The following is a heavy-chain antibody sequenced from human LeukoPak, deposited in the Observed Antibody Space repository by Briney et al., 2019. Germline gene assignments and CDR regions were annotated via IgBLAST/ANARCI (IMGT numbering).Heavy chain of an antibody. V-gene: IGHV3-53*01. D-gene: IGHD6-13*01. CDR3: ARNFGAEQQLLYE. CDR1: GFSVSSIY. J-gene: IGHJ4*02. Sequence: PGGSLRLSCAASGFSVSSIYMNWVRQAPGKGLEWVSVIYSDGTTYYADSVKGRFTISRGDSKNTLYLHMNSLRAEDTAVYYCARNFGAEQQLLYEWGQGTLVTVSS. CDR2: IYSDGTT.